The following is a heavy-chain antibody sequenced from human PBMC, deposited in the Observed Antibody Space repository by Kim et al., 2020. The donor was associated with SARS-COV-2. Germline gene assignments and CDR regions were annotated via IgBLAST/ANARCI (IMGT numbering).Heavy chain of an antibody. CDR1: GFTFSSYG. CDR2: IWYDGGNK. V-gene: IGHV3-33*01. Sequence: GGSLRLSCAASGFTFSSYGMHWVRQAPGKGLEWVAVIWYDGGNKDYADSVKGRFTISRDNPKNTLYLQMNSLRAEDTAVYYCAREGAYCGGDCYNYFDYWGQGTLVTVSS. J-gene: IGHJ4*02. CDR3: AREGAYCGGDCYNYFDY. D-gene: IGHD2-21*02.